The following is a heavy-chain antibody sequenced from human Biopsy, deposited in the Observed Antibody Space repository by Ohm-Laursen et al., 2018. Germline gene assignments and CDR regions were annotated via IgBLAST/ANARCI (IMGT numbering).Heavy chain of an antibody. Sequence: ASVKVSCKASGGTFSSDIFAWVRQAPGQRPEWMGDVMPFFGTAQYAPKLQGRVSMTADKTTYTAYMELTSLTSEDTAVCFCARHYYDTSGYNWFDPWGQGTLVTVSS. CDR2: VMPFFGTA. CDR1: GGTFSSDI. V-gene: IGHV1-69*06. J-gene: IGHJ5*02. CDR3: ARHYYDTSGYNWFDP. D-gene: IGHD3-22*01.